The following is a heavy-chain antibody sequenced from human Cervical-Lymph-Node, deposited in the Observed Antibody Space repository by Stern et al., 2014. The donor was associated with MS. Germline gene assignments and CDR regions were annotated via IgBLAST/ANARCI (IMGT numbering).Heavy chain of an antibody. D-gene: IGHD6-13*01. CDR1: GGTFSTFD. CDR2: ISPLFGTT. Sequence: QVQLVQSGAEVKNPGSSMKVSCKASGGTFSTFDIIWVRQAPGQGLELLGGISPLFGTTNYVQKFQGRVTMTADESTSTAYMELNSLRSEDTAVYYCARHQGGIAANWGQGTLVTVSS. J-gene: IGHJ4*02. CDR3: ARHQGGIAAN. V-gene: IGHV1-69*01.